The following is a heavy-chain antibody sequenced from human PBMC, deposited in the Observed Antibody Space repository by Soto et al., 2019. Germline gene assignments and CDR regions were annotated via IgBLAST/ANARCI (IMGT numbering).Heavy chain of an antibody. J-gene: IGHJ4*02. V-gene: IGHV3-48*01. CDR3: AREFARGYDFWSGPDS. CDR2: ISSNSRTM. CDR1: GFTLSSHT. Sequence: VHLVESGGGLVQPGGSLRLSCAASGFTLSSHTMNWVRQAPGKGLEWVSYISSNSRTMYYADSVKGRFTISRDNAKNSLYLQMSTLRAEDTAVYYCAREFARGYDFWSGPDSWGQGTLVTVSS. D-gene: IGHD3-3*01.